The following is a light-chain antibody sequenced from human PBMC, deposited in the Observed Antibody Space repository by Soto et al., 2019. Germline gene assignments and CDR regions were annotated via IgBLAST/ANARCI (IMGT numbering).Light chain of an antibody. CDR1: QSISSW. V-gene: IGKV1-5*03. J-gene: IGKJ1*01. CDR3: QHYNSYSEA. Sequence: DIQMTQSPSTLSASVGDRVTITCRASQSISSWLAWYQHKPGKAPKLLIYKASSLESGVPSRFSGSGSGTEFTLTISSLQPDDFATYYCQHYNSYSEAFGQGTKVDNK. CDR2: KAS.